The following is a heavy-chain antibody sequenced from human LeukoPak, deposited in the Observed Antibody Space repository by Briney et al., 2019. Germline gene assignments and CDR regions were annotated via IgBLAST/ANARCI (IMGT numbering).Heavy chain of an antibody. CDR2: ISGSGTRT. Sequence: QAGGPLRLSCAASGFTFSSYAMSWVRQAPGKGLEWVSAISGSGTRTYYADSVKGRFTISRDNSKNTLYLQMNSLRAEDTAVYYCAKEETRAYGGDWGQGTLVTVSS. J-gene: IGHJ4*02. CDR3: AKEETRAYGGD. D-gene: IGHD4-23*01. V-gene: IGHV3-23*01. CDR1: GFTFSSYA.